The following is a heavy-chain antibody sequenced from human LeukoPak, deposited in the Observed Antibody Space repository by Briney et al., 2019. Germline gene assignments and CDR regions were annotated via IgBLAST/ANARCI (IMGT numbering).Heavy chain of an antibody. V-gene: IGHV4-34*01. CDR1: GGSFSGYY. Sequence: PSETLSLTCAVYGGSFSGYYWSWIRQPPGKGLEWIGEINHGGSTNYNPSLKSRVTISVDTSKNQFSLKLSSVTAADTAVYYCASTPLDTAMIDYWGQGTLVTVSS. CDR2: INHGGST. D-gene: IGHD5-18*01. J-gene: IGHJ4*02. CDR3: ASTPLDTAMIDY.